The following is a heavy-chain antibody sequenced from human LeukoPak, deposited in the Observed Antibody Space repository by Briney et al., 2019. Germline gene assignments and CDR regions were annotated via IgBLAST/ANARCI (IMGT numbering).Heavy chain of an antibody. CDR3: ARAKSPYYGSGSYHY. J-gene: IGHJ4*02. D-gene: IGHD3-10*01. CDR1: GFTFSSYE. CDR2: ISSSGSTI. V-gene: IGHV3-48*03. Sequence: PGGSLRLSCAASGFTFSSYEMNWVRQAPGKGLEWVSYISSSGSTIYYADPLKGRFTISRDNAKNSLYLQMNSLRAEDTAVYYCARAKSPYYGSGSYHYWGQGTLVTVSS.